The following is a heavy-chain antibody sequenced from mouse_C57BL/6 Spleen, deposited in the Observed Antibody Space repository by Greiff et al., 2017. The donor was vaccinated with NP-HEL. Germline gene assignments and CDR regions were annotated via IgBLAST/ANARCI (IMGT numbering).Heavy chain of an antibody. D-gene: IGHD1-1*01. CDR3: ARNPAYYCSSFYAMDY. J-gene: IGHJ4*01. CDR1: GFSLTSYA. Sequence: QVQLKESGPGLVAPSQSLSITCTVSGFSLTSYAISWVRQPPGKGLEWLGLIWTGGGTNYNSALKSRLSISNDNSKSKVFLKMNRLQTDDTARYYCARNPAYYCSSFYAMDYWGQGTSVTVSS. V-gene: IGHV2-9-1*01. CDR2: IWTGGGT.